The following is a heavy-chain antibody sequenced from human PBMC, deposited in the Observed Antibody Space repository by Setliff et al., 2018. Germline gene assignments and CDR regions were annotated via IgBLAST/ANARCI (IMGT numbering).Heavy chain of an antibody. V-gene: IGHV4-31*03. CDR2: IYNSGDT. J-gene: IGHJ1*01. D-gene: IGHD3-10*01. CDR3: ARSSNSDDSACRAEYFRH. CDR1: GVSIVNIASY. Sequence: SETLSLTCNVSGVSIVNIASYWSWIRPLPGKGPEWIGYIYNSGDTYYKPSLRSRVSISVDTSKNQFSLRLSSVTDADTAVYYCARSSNSDDSACRAEYFRHWGQRTLVTVSS.